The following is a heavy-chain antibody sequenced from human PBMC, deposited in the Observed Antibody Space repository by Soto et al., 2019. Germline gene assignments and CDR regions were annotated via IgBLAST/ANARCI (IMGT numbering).Heavy chain of an antibody. Sequence: PSETLSLTCTVSGGSISSYYWSWIRQPPGKGLEWIGYIYYSGSTNYNPSLKSRVTISVDTSKNQFSLKLSSVTAADTAVYYCARCYGGTLDYWGQGTLVTVSS. V-gene: IGHV4-59*08. D-gene: IGHD4-17*01. J-gene: IGHJ4*02. CDR2: IYYSGST. CDR3: ARCYGGTLDY. CDR1: GGSISSYY.